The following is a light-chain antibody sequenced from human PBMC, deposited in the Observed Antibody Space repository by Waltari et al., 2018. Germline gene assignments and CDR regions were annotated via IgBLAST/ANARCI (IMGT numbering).Light chain of an antibody. Sequence: EIVLTQSPATLSLSPGERASLSCRSSQSISSYLAWYQQKPGQAPRLLIYDASTRATGIPARFSGSGSGTDFTLIISSLEPEDFAVYYCQQYYSTPYTFGQGTKLEIK. V-gene: IGKV3-11*01. J-gene: IGKJ2*01. CDR2: DAS. CDR3: QQYYSTPYT. CDR1: QSISSY.